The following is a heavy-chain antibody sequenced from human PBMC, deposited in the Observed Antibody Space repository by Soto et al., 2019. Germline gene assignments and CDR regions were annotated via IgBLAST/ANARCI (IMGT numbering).Heavy chain of an antibody. CDR1: GFTFSSYE. CDR3: ARDPRKTSVTTSLDY. CDR2: ISSSGSTI. D-gene: IGHD4-17*01. J-gene: IGHJ4*02. V-gene: IGHV3-48*03. Sequence: QLVESGGGLVQPGRSLRLSCAASGFTFSSYEMNWVRQAPGKGLEWVSYISSSGSTIYYADSVKGRFTISRDNAKNSRYLQMNSLRAEDTAVYYCARDPRKTSVTTSLDYWGQGTLVTVSA.